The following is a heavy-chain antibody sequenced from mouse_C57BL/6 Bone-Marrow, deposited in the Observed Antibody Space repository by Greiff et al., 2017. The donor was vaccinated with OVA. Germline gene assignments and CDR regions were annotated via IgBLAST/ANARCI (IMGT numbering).Heavy chain of an antibody. CDR2: IDPNSGGT. CDR3: ARTPRDRWLLPFAY. D-gene: IGHD2-3*01. CDR1: GYTFTSYW. V-gene: IGHV1-72*01. Sequence: QVQLQQSGAELVKPGASVKLSCKASGYTFTSYWMHWVKQRPGRGLEWIGRIDPNSGGTKYNEKFKSKATLTVDKPSSTAYMQLSSLTSEDSAVYYCARTPRDRWLLPFAYWGQGTLVTVSA. J-gene: IGHJ3*01.